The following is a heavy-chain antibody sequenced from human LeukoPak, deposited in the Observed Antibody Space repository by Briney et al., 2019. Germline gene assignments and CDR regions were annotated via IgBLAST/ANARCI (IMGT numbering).Heavy chain of an antibody. CDR2: IYYIGST. J-gene: IGHJ6*03. D-gene: IGHD1-7*01. CDR3: ARVTGTTEGYYYYYMDV. V-gene: IGHV4-59*01. Sequence: SETLSLTCTVSGGSISSYYWSWIRQPPGKGLEWIGYIYYIGSTNYNPSLKSRVTISVDTSKNQFSLMLSSVTAADTAVYYCARVTGTTEGYYYYYMDVWGKGTTVTVSS. CDR1: GGSISSYY.